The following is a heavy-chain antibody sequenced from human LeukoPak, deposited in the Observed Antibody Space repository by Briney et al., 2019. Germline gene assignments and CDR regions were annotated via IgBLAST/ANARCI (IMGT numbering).Heavy chain of an antibody. CDR2: IYSDNT. Sequence: GGSLRLSCTVSGFTVSSNSMSWVRQAPGRGLEWVSFIYSDNTHYSDSMKGRFTISRDNSKNTLYLQMNSLRAEDTAVYYCARGDGDYSYYYYMDVWGKGTTVTISS. CDR1: GFTVSSNS. J-gene: IGHJ6*03. D-gene: IGHD4-17*01. CDR3: ARGDGDYSYYYYMDV. V-gene: IGHV3-53*01.